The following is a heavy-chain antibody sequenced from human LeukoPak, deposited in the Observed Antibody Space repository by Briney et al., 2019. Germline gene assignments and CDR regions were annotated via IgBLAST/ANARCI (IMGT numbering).Heavy chain of an antibody. J-gene: IGHJ4*02. Sequence: GGSLRLSCAASGFTFSNYWMIWVRQAPGKGLEWVGNIKQDGSEKRYADSVRGRFSISRDNAQTSLYLQMNSLRAEDTAVFYCAKKFLTGRLIDYWGQGTLVTVSS. D-gene: IGHD7-27*01. V-gene: IGHV3-7*02. CDR1: GFTFSNYW. CDR2: IKQDGSEK. CDR3: AKKFLTGRLIDY.